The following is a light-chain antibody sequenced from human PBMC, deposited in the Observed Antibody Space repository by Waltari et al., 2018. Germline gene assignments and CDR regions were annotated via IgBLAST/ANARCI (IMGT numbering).Light chain of an antibody. J-gene: IGLJ3*02. CDR3: QSFQNSQTV. V-gene: IGLV6-57*02. Sequence: NFMLTQPHSVSESPGKTVTISCTASSGSIASNHVQWHQRRPDSAPKTLIYEDNKRPSCVPVRFSGSIDSSSNSASLTISGLKTEDEADYYCQSFQNSQTVFGGGTKLTVL. CDR2: EDN. CDR1: SGSIASNH.